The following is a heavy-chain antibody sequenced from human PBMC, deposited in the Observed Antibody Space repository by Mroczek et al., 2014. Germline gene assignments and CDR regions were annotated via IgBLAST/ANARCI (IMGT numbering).Heavy chain of an antibody. J-gene: IGHJ4*02. CDR2: ARNSAHSYIT. V-gene: IGHV3-72*01. D-gene: IGHD6-13*01. CDR3: AAIAADGTTTHYYFDL. Sequence: VQLVQSGGGLVQPGGSLRLSCAASGFAFQGHHMDWVRQAPGKGPEWIGRARNSAHSYITEYAASVRGRFFISRDDSKNSLYMQMNSLKTEDTAVYYCAAIAADGTTTHYYFDLWGQGAQVTVSS. CDR1: GFAFQGHH.